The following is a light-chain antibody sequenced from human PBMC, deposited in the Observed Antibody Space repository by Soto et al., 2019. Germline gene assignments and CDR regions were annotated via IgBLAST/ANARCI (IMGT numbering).Light chain of an antibody. CDR1: QSIRSY. CDR2: AAS. J-gene: IGKJ5*01. V-gene: IGKV1-39*01. Sequence: DIQMTPSPSSLSAVVGDRVTITCRTSQSIRSYLNWYQQKSGKAPKLLISAASNLQSGVPYRFSSSGSGTDFSLTISSLQPEDVASYYCQHSHSTPRITFGQGTRLE. CDR3: QHSHSTPRIT.